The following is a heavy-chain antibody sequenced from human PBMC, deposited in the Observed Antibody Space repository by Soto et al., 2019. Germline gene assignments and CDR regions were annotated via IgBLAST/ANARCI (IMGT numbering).Heavy chain of an antibody. CDR2: INHSGST. D-gene: IGHD6-6*01. J-gene: IGHJ6*02. V-gene: IGHV4-34*01. CDR1: GGSFSGYY. Sequence: SETLSLTCAVYGGSFSGYYWSWIRQPPGKGLEWIGEINHSGSTNYNPSLKSRVTISVDTSKNQFSLKLSSVTAADTAVYYCASIAARTYYYYGMDVWGQGTTVTVS. CDR3: ASIAARTYYYYGMDV.